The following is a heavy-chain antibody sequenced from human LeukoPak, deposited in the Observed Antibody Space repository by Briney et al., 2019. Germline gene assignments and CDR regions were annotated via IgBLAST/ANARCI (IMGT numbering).Heavy chain of an antibody. CDR1: GFTFSSYS. CDR2: ISSSSSTI. J-gene: IGHJ3*02. Sequence: PGGSLRLSCAASGFTFSSYSMNWVRQAPGKGLEWVSYISSSSSTIYYADSVKGRFTISRDNAKNSLYLQMNSLRAEDTAVYYCARDDFRGYSSSPGAFDIWGQGTMVTVSS. CDR3: ARDDFRGYSSSPGAFDI. V-gene: IGHV3-48*01. D-gene: IGHD6-13*01.